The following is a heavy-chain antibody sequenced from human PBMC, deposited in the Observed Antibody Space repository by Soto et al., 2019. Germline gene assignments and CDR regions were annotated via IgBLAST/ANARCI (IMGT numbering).Heavy chain of an antibody. Sequence: QVQLVESGGGVVQPGRSLRLSCAASGFTFSSYAMHWVRQAPGKGLEWVAVISYDGSNKYYADSVKGRFTISRDNSKNTLYLQMNRLRAEDTAVYYCARDTLLYCSGGSCDGMDVWGQGTTVTVSS. J-gene: IGHJ6*02. CDR3: ARDTLLYCSGGSCDGMDV. V-gene: IGHV3-30-3*01. CDR2: ISYDGSNK. D-gene: IGHD2-15*01. CDR1: GFTFSSYA.